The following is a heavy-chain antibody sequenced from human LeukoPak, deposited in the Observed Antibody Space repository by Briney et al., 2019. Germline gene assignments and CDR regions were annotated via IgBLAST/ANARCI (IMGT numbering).Heavy chain of an antibody. Sequence: GASLRLSCAASGFTFAMSWVRQAPGKGLEWVSAISGSGGSTYYADSVKGRFTISRDNSKNTLYLQMNSLRAEDTAVYYCAKDLRVAAAGRPDYWGQGTLVTVSS. CDR3: AKDLRVAAAGRPDY. V-gene: IGHV3-23*01. CDR1: GFTFA. D-gene: IGHD6-13*01. CDR2: ISGSGGST. J-gene: IGHJ4*02.